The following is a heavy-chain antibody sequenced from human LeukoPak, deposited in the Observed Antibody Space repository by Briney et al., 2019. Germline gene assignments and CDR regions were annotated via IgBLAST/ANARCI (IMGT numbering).Heavy chain of an antibody. J-gene: IGHJ5*02. CDR3: ARSISVEGDA. CDR1: GFAMSTYW. D-gene: IGHD6-19*01. CDR2: IKQDGRET. Sequence: GGSLRLSCAASGFAMSTYWMSWLRQAPGKGPEWVAHIKQDGRETYYVDSVKGRFTISRDNARNSLWLQMNRLRGNDTAMYYCARSISVEGDAWGQGTLVTVSS. V-gene: IGHV3-7*01.